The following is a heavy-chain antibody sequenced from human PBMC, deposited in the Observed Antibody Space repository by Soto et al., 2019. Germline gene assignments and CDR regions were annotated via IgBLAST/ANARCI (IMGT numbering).Heavy chain of an antibody. D-gene: IGHD3-16*01. V-gene: IGHV3-30*07. Sequence: SVKGRFTISRDNSNNTLYLEMSGLRPEDTAVYYCTRMLMILGSRIGADVWGQGTTVTVSS. J-gene: IGHJ6*02. CDR3: TRMLMILGSRIGADV.